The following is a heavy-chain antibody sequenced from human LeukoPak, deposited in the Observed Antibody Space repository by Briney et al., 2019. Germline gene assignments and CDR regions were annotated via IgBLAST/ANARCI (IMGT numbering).Heavy chain of an antibody. CDR3: AKGPGSYLVY. D-gene: IGHD3-10*01. CDR2: ISYDGSNK. V-gene: IGHV3-30*18. CDR1: GFTFSSYG. Sequence: GGSLRLSCAASGFTFSSYGMHWVRQAPGKGQEWVAVISYDGSNKYYADSVKGRFTISRDNSKNTLYLQMNSLRAEDTAVYCCAKGPGSYLVYWGQGTLVTVSS. J-gene: IGHJ4*02.